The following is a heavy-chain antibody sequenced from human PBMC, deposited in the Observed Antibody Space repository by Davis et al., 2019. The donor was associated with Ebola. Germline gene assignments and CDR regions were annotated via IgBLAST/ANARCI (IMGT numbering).Heavy chain of an antibody. CDR3: TISSSGLDY. Sequence: GGSLRLSCAASGFTFSGSAMHWVRQASGKGLEWVGRIRSKANSYATAYAASVKGRFTISRDDSKNTAYLQMNSLKTEDTAVYYWTISSSGLDYWGQGTLVTVSS. CDR2: IRSKANSYAT. J-gene: IGHJ4*02. D-gene: IGHD2-8*02. CDR1: GFTFSGSA. V-gene: IGHV3-73*01.